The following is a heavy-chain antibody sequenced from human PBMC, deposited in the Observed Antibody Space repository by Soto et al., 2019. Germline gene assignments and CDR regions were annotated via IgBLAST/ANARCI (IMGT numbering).Heavy chain of an antibody. CDR3: ARTPEGEGNWFDL. J-gene: IGHJ5*02. D-gene: IGHD2-21*01. CDR1: GFTASSDY. V-gene: IGHV3-66*01. CDR2: VYKNGNT. Sequence: GGSLRLSCAASGFTASSDYISWVRQAPGKGLQWVSIVYKNGNTYYADSAKGRFTISRDNSKNTVSLEMNSLTAEDTAVYYCARTPEGEGNWFDLWGQGTLVTVSS.